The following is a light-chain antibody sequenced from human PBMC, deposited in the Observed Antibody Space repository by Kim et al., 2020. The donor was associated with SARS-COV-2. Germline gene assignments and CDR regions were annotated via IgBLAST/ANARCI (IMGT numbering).Light chain of an antibody. V-gene: IGLV2-14*03. CDR2: DVS. Sequence: QSITSSCPGTSSAVGGHNYVSWYQQHPGKAPKLMIYDVSNRPSGVSNRFSGSKSGNTASLTISGLQAEDEADYYCSSYTSSSTLVFGGGTQLTVL. CDR3: SSYTSSSTLV. CDR1: SSAVGGHNY. J-gene: IGLJ2*01.